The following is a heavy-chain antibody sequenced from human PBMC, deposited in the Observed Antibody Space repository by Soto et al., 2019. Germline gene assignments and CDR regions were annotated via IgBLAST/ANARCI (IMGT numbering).Heavy chain of an antibody. CDR1: GFTFRGYA. D-gene: IGHD2-21*01. V-gene: IGHV3-23*01. J-gene: IGHJ4*02. Sequence: PGGSLRLSCAASGFTFRGYAMSWVRQAPGKGPEWVSGISGSGDSTYHAKSVKGRFTISRDNSKNMLYLEVNSLRAEDTAVYYCAKAYGASHSPFDCWGQGTLVTVSS. CDR3: AKAYGASHSPFDC. CDR2: ISGSGDST.